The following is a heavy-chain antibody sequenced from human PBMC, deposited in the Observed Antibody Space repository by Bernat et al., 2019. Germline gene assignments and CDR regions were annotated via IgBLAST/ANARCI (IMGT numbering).Heavy chain of an antibody. CDR3: ASGGGRDRMDTIRLYYFVY. J-gene: IGHJ4*02. CDR1: GGSFSGYY. CDR2: INHSGST. V-gene: IGHV4-34*01. D-gene: IGHD5-12*01. Sequence: QVQLQQWGAGLLKPSETLSLTCAVYGGSFSGYYWSWIRQPPGKGLEWIGEINHSGSTNYNPSLKSRVTISVDTSKNQFSLKLSSVTAADTAVYYCASGGGRDRMDTIRLYYFVYWDEGLLVTVFS.